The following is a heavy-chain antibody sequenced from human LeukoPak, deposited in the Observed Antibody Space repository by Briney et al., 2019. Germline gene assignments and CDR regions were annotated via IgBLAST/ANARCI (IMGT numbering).Heavy chain of an antibody. V-gene: IGHV3-9*01. CDR2: ISWNSGSI. CDR1: GFTFDDYA. D-gene: IGHD3-3*01. Sequence: QSGGSLRLSCAASGFTFDDYAMHWVRQAPGKGLEWVSGISWNSGSIGYADSVKDRITITRDNAKHSLYLQMTSLRAEDTALYYCAKDFVRRGNDFWSGYYRGPHFFDYWGQGPLVTVSS. J-gene: IGHJ4*02. CDR3: AKDFVRRGNDFWSGYYRGPHFFDY.